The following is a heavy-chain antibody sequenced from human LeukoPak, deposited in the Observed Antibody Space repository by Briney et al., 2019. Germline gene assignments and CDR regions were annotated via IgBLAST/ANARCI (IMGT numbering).Heavy chain of an antibody. CDR1: GYSFTCYW. J-gene: IGHJ4*02. CDR2: IYPGDSDT. Sequence: GESLKISCKGSGYSFTCYWIGWVRQMPGKGLEWIGIIYPGDSDTRYSPSFQGQVTISADKSISTAYLQWSSLKASDTAMYYCARVPTVTWYYFDYWGQGTLVTVSS. CDR3: ARVPTVTWYYFDY. V-gene: IGHV5-51*01. D-gene: IGHD4-11*01.